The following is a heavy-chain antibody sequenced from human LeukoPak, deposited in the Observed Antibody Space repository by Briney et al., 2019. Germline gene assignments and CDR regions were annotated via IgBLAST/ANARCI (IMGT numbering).Heavy chain of an antibody. V-gene: IGHV4-39*07. D-gene: IGHD5-24*01. CDR2: IYYSGST. J-gene: IGHJ4*02. Sequence: MASETLSLTCTVSGGSISSSSYYWGWIRQPPGKGLEWIGSIYYSGSTYYNPSLKSRVTISVDTSKNQFSLKLSSVTAADTAVYYCASLEMATAWVPNYFDYWGQGTLVTVSS. CDR3: ASLEMATAWVPNYFDY. CDR1: GGSISSSSYY.